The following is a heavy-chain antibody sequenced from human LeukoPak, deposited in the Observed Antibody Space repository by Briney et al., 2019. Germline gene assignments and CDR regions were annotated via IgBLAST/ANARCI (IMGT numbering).Heavy chain of an antibody. D-gene: IGHD5-12*01. J-gene: IGHJ4*02. CDR1: GYTFTSYG. CDR3: ARDRERVVATMGYY. Sequence: ASVKVSCKASGYTFTSYGISWVRQAPRHGLEWMGWISAYNGNTNYAQKLQGRVTMTTDRSTSTAYMELRSLRSDDTAVYYCARDRERVVATMGYYWGQGTLVTVSS. CDR2: ISAYNGNT. V-gene: IGHV1-18*01.